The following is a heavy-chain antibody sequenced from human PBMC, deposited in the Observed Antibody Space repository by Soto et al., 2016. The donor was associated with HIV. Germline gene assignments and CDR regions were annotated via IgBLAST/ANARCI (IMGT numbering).Heavy chain of an antibody. V-gene: IGHV3-23*01. CDR3: ARARYCSGGSCYLDH. Sequence: DVELLESGGTLVQPAGSLRLSCEASGFTFDSYTMNWVRQAPGKGLEWVSGIGGSGGSIYYGDSVTGRFTISRDDSKNMLYLQMNSLGVEDTAVYYCARARYCSGGSCYLDHWGQGTLVAVSS. J-gene: IGHJ4*02. CDR2: IGGSGGSI. CDR1: GFTFDSYT. D-gene: IGHD2-15*01.